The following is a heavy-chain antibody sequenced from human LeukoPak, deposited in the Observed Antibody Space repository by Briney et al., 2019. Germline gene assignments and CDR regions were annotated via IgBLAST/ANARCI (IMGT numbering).Heavy chain of an antibody. CDR1: GFTFSTYA. CDR3: AKDKSCSTVSCYVGY. Sequence: GGSLRLSCAASGFTFSTYAMSWVRQAPGKGLEWVSGISGSGGSTYYADSVKGRFTIFRDNSKNTLYLQMNSLRAEDTAVYYCAKDKSCSTVSCYVGYWGQGTLVTVSS. CDR2: ISGSGGST. J-gene: IGHJ4*02. D-gene: IGHD2-2*01. V-gene: IGHV3-23*01.